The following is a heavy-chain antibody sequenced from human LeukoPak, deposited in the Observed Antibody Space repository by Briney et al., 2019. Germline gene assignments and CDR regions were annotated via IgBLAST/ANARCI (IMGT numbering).Heavy chain of an antibody. CDR3: ARRWGNYYDSSGPFDP. D-gene: IGHD3-22*01. Sequence: GESLKISCKGSGYRFTSYWIGWVRQLPGEGLEWMGIIYPGESDTRYSHSFQGQVTISADKSISTAYLQWNSLKASDTAMYYCARRWGNYYDSSGPFDPWGQGTLVTVSS. CDR1: GYRFTSYW. CDR2: IYPGESDT. J-gene: IGHJ5*02. V-gene: IGHV5-51*01.